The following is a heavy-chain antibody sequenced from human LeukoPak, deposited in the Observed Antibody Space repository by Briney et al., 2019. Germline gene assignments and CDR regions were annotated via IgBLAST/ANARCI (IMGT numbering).Heavy chain of an antibody. J-gene: IGHJ4*02. D-gene: IGHD3-10*01. CDR1: DGSISSSNW. V-gene: IGHV4-4*02. CDR3: ARDLGGSGSIDY. Sequence: PSETLSLTCAVSDGSISSSNWWSWVRQPPGKGLEWIGEIYHSGSTNYDPSLKSRVTISVDKSKNQFSLKLSSVTAADTAVYYCARDLGGSGSIDYWGQGTLVTVSS. CDR2: IYHSGST.